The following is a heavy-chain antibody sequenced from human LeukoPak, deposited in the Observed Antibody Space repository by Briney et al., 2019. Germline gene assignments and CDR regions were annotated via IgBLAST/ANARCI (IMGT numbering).Heavy chain of an antibody. Sequence: SETLSLTCAVYGGSFSGYYWNWIRQPPGKGLEWIGEINHGGDTNYNPSLKSRVTISVDTSKNQFSLKLSSVTAADTAVYYCARGVDYGDYLAWFDPWGQGTLVTVSS. CDR3: ARGVDYGDYLAWFDP. CDR2: INHGGDT. CDR1: GGSFSGYY. D-gene: IGHD4-17*01. J-gene: IGHJ5*02. V-gene: IGHV4-34*01.